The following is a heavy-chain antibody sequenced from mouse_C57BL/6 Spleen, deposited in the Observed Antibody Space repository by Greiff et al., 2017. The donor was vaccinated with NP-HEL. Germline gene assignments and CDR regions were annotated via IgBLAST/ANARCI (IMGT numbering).Heavy chain of an antibody. V-gene: IGHV1-50*01. CDR2: IDPSDSYT. CDR1: GYTFTSYW. J-gene: IGHJ4*01. D-gene: IGHD1-1*01. Sequence: VKLQQPGAELVKPGASVKLSCKASGYTFTSYWMQWVKQRPGQGLEWIGEIDPSDSYTNYNQKFKGKATLTVDTSSSPAYMQLSSLTSEDSAVYYCARFGSRDAMDYWGQGTSVTVSS. CDR3: ARFGSRDAMDY.